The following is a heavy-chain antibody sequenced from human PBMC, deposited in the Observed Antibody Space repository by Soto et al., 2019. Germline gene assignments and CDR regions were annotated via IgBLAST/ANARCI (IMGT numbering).Heavy chain of an antibody. Sequence: GASVKVSCKVSGYTLTELSMHWVRQAPGKGLEWMGGFDPEDGETIYAQKFQGRVTMTEDTSTDTAHMELSSLRSEDTAVYYCATSIVVVVAATYFDYWGQGTLVTVSS. CDR3: ATSIVVVVAATYFDY. CDR1: GYTLTELS. D-gene: IGHD2-15*01. CDR2: FDPEDGET. J-gene: IGHJ4*02. V-gene: IGHV1-24*01.